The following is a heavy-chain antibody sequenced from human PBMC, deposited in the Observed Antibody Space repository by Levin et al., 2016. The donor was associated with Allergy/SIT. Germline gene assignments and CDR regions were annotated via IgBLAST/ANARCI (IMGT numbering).Heavy chain of an antibody. Sequence: GGSLRLSCAASGFTFSHYWMNWVRQAPGKGLEWVANIKTDGSETYYIQDVRGRFTVSRDNAKNSLYLQMDSLRVEDTATYYCAKDVDSGWAWEHWGHGTLVTVSS. D-gene: IGHD6-19*01. V-gene: IGHV3-7*03. CDR2: IKTDGSET. CDR1: GFTFSHYW. J-gene: IGHJ4*01. CDR3: AKDVDSGWAWEH.